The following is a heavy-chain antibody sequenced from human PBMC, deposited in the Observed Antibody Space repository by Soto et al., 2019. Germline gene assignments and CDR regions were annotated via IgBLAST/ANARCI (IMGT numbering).Heavy chain of an antibody. D-gene: IGHD1-1*01. CDR2: INHSGST. J-gene: IGHJ6*02. Sequence: SETRSLTCAVYGGSFSGYYWSWIRQPPGKGLEWIGEINHSGSTNYNPSLKSRVTISVDTSKNQFSLKLSSVTAADTAVYYCASGWQLFYYGMDVWGQGTTVTVSS. CDR3: ASGWQLFYYGMDV. CDR1: GGSFSGYY. V-gene: IGHV4-34*01.